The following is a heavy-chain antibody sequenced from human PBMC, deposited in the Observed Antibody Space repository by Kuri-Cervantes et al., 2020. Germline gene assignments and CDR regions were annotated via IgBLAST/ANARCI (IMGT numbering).Heavy chain of an antibody. D-gene: IGHD2-2*01. Sequence: GGSLRLSCAASGFTFSSYAMHWVRQAPGKGLEWVAVISYDGSNKYYADSVKGRFTISRDNAKNSLYLQMNSLGDEDTAVYYCAREAPVVPAAHFDYWGQGTLVTVSS. V-gene: IGHV3-30-3*01. CDR2: ISYDGSNK. CDR1: GFTFSSYA. CDR3: AREAPVVPAAHFDY. J-gene: IGHJ4*02.